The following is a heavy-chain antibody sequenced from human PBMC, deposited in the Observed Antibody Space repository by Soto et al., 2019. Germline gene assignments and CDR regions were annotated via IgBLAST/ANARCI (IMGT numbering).Heavy chain of an antibody. D-gene: IGHD3-3*01. Sequence: SETLSLTCTVSGGSISSYYWSWIRQPPGKGLEWIGYIYYSGSTNYNPSLKSRVTISVDTSKNQFSLKLSSVTAADTAVYYCARQGDGGYEFWSGYAAFDIWGQGTMVTVSS. V-gene: IGHV4-59*01. CDR2: IYYSGST. CDR3: ARQGDGGYEFWSGYAAFDI. CDR1: GGSISSYY. J-gene: IGHJ3*02.